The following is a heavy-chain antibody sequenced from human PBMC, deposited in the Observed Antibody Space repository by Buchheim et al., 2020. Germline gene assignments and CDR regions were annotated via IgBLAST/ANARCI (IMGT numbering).Heavy chain of an antibody. CDR1: GGSISSYY. CDR3: ARLTSEYSSLLYYYYYGMDV. D-gene: IGHD6-6*01. CDR2: IYYSGST. Sequence: QVQLQESGPGLVKPSETLSLTCTVSGGSISSYYWSWIRQPPGKGLEWIGYIYYSGSTNYNPSLKSRVTISVYTSKNQFSLKLSSVTAADTAVYYCARLTSEYSSLLYYYYYGMDVWGQGTT. V-gene: IGHV4-59*08. J-gene: IGHJ6*02.